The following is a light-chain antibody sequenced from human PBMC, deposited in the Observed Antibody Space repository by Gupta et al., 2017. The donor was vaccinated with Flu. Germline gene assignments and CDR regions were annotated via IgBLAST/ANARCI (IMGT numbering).Light chain of an antibody. CDR3: SSYTSTSNFYV. Sequence: SALTQPASVSGSPGQSITISCTGTSSDVGRSDYVSWYQQHQDKAPKLIIYDVTNRPAGGASRFSGSKSGNTASLTSSGLQAEDETDYYCSSYTSTSNFYVFGTGNKVTV. V-gene: IGLV2-14*03. CDR1: SSDVGRSDY. J-gene: IGLJ1*01. CDR2: DVT.